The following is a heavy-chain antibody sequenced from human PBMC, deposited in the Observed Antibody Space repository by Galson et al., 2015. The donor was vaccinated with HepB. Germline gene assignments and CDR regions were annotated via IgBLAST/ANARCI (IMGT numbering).Heavy chain of an antibody. Sequence: ETLSLTCAVYGGSFSDYYWSWIRQPPGKGLEWVGEINQTGSINYNPSLKSRVTISVDTSKNQFSLRLSSVTAADTAVYYCARGRRSGARLLAGRPPGWFDPWGQGTLVTVSS. J-gene: IGHJ5*02. CDR3: ARGRRSGARLLAGRPPGWFDP. V-gene: IGHV4-34*01. CDR2: INQTGSI. CDR1: GGSFSDYY. D-gene: IGHD1-14*01.